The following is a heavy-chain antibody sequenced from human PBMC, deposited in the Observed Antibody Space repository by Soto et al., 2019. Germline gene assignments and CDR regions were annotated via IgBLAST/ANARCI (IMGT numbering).Heavy chain of an antibody. D-gene: IGHD5-18*01. CDR1: GGTFSSYA. Sequence: QVQLVQSGAEVKKPGSSVKVSCKASGGTFSSYAISWVRQAPGQGLEWMGGLIPIFGTANYAQKFQGRVTITADESTGTAYMELSSLRSEDTAVYYCARRGLSYGPLDYWGQGPLVTVSS. J-gene: IGHJ4*02. CDR3: ARRGLSYGPLDY. V-gene: IGHV1-69*12. CDR2: LIPIFGTA.